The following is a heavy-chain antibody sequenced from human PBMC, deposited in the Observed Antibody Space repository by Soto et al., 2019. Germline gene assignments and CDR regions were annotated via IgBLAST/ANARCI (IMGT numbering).Heavy chain of an antibody. Sequence: GGSLRLSCAASGFTFSSYGMHWVRQAPGKGLEWVAVIWYDGSNKYYADSVKGRFTISRDNSKNTLYLQMNSLRAEDTAVYYCAREDIVVVPAAIGPNYYYYGMAVWGQGTTVTVSS. CDR1: GFTFSSYG. J-gene: IGHJ6*02. CDR3: AREDIVVVPAAIGPNYYYYGMAV. D-gene: IGHD2-2*02. V-gene: IGHV3-33*01. CDR2: IWYDGSNK.